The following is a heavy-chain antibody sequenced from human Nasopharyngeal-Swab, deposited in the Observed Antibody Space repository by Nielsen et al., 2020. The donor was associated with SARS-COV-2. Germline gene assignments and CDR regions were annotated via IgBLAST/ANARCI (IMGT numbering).Heavy chain of an antibody. CDR2: IYYRGST. CDR3: ARREGAIFGVVTYFDY. D-gene: IGHD3-3*01. V-gene: IGHV4-39*01. J-gene: IGHJ4*02. CDR1: GGSISSSSYY. Sequence: GSLRLSCTVSGGSISSSSYYWGWIRQPPVKGLEYIGSIYYRGSTNYNPSLRSRVTISVDTSKNQFSLKLSSVTAADTAVYYCARREGAIFGVVTYFDYWGQGTLVTVSS.